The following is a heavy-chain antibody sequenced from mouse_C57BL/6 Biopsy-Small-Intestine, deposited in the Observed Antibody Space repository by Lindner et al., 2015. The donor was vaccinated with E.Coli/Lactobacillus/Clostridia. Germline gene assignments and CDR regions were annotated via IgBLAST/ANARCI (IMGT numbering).Heavy chain of an antibody. CDR1: GFNIRDFY. D-gene: IGHD1-1*01. CDR2: IYPGDGDT. J-gene: IGHJ2*01. V-gene: IGHV1-82*01. Sequence: VQLQESGAELVKPGASVKLSCTASGFNIRDFYMHWVKQRPGKGLEWIGRIYPGDGDTNYNGKFKGKATLTADKSSSTAYMQLSSLTSEDSAVYFCARKDYGSFDYWGQGTTLTVSS. CDR3: ARKDYGSFDY.